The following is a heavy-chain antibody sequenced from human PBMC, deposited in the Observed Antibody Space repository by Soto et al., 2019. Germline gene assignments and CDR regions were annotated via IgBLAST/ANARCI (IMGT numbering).Heavy chain of an antibody. CDR1: GFTFDDYG. CDR2: INWNGGST. V-gene: IGHV3-20*04. CDR3: AREYYDSSGYYIDAFDI. J-gene: IGHJ3*02. D-gene: IGHD3-22*01. Sequence: PGGSLRLSCAASGFTFDDYGMSWVRQAPGKGLEWVSGINWNGGSTGYADSVKGRFTISRDNAKNSLYLQMNSLRAEDTALYYCAREYYDSSGYYIDAFDIWGQVTMVTVSS.